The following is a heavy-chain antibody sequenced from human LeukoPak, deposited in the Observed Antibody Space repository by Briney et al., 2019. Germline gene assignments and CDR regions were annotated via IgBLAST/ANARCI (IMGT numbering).Heavy chain of an antibody. CDR2: INDSGST. CDR1: GGSFSIYY. CDR3: ARASKRDCPNGVCRDRYFQH. Sequence: SETLSLTCAVYGGSFSIYYWNWIRQHPGKGLEWIGEINDSGSTNYNASLKSRVTISVDTSKNQFSLKLSSVTAADTAVYYCARASKRDCPNGVCRDRYFQHWGQGTLVTVSS. V-gene: IGHV4-34*01. J-gene: IGHJ1*01. D-gene: IGHD2-8*01.